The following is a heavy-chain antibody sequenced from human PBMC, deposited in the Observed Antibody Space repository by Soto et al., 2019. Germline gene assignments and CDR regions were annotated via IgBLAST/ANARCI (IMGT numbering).Heavy chain of an antibody. V-gene: IGHV4-59*01. CDR1: GGSISSYY. Sequence: PSEILSLTCTVCGGSISSYYWSCIRQPPGKGLEWIGYIYYSGSTDYNPSLKSRVTISVDTSKNQFSLKLSSVTAADTAVYYCARELRGDYYYGMDVWGQGTTVTVSS. J-gene: IGHJ6*02. CDR3: ARELRGDYYYGMDV. D-gene: IGHD4-17*01. CDR2: IYYSGST.